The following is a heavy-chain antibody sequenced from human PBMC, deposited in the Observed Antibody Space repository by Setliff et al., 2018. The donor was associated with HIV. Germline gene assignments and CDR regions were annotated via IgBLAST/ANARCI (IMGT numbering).Heavy chain of an antibody. D-gene: IGHD6-19*01. V-gene: IGHV4-39*02. CDR2: IHYNERT. Sequence: PSETLSLTCTVSGGSASNSRYYWAWIRQPPGKGLEYIGSIHYNERTYYNPSLKSRLSISLDTSKNQFSLNLHSVTAADTAVYYCTIEGAGTIVYSWGQGTQVTVSS. CDR1: GGSASNSRYY. CDR3: TIEGAGTIVYS. J-gene: IGHJ4*02.